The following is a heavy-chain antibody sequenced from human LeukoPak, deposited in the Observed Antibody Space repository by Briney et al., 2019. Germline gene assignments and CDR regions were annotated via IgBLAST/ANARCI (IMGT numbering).Heavy chain of an antibody. CDR1: GFTFSSYE. V-gene: IGHV3-48*03. Sequence: GGSLRLSCAASGFTFSSYEMNWVRQAPGKGPEWVSYISSSGSTIYYADSVKGRFTISRDNAKNSLYLQMNSLRAEDTAVYYCARDQAGGDVVPAASFDYWGQGTLVTVSS. CDR2: ISSSGSTI. D-gene: IGHD2-2*01. CDR3: ARDQAGGDVVPAASFDY. J-gene: IGHJ4*02.